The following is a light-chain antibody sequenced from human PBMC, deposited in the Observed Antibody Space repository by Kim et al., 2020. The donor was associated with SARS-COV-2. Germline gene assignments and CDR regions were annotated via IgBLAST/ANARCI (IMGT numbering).Light chain of an antibody. Sequence: SPSIGDRGTITCRASQGISSYLAWYQQKPGKAPKLLIYAASTLQSGVPSRFSGSGSGTDFTLTISCLQTEDIATYYCQQYYSYPPLFGQGTKLEI. J-gene: IGKJ2*01. V-gene: IGKV1-8*01. CDR2: AAS. CDR3: QQYYSYPPL. CDR1: QGISSY.